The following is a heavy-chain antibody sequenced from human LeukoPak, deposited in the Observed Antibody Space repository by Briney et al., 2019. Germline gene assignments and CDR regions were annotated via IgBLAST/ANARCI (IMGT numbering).Heavy chain of an antibody. V-gene: IGHV3-64D*06. CDR3: VKDEGYCSSVSCSPSY. J-gene: IGHJ4*02. CDR1: GFNFRNYP. CDR2: IGGNGDTT. Sequence: GGSLRLSCAASGFNFRNYPMHWVRQAAGKGLEYVSAIGGNGDTTYYEDSVKGRVTISRDNSKNTLYLQLSSLRVEDTAVYYCVKDEGYCSSVSCSPSYWGQGTLVTVSS. D-gene: IGHD2-2*01.